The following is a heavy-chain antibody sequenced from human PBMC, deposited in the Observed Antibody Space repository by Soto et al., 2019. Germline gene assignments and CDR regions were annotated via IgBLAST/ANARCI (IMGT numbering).Heavy chain of an antibody. CDR1: GFTFSSYA. D-gene: IGHD3-3*01. CDR3: ARDHGVYDFWSGWRPYYYYGMDV. CDR2: ISYDGSNK. J-gene: IGHJ6*02. V-gene: IGHV3-30-3*01. Sequence: GGSLRLSCAASGFTFSSYATHWVRQTPGKGLEWVAVISYDGSNKYYADSVKGRFTISRDNSKNTLYLQMNSLRAEDTAVYYCARDHGVYDFWSGWRPYYYYGMDVWGQGTTVTVSS.